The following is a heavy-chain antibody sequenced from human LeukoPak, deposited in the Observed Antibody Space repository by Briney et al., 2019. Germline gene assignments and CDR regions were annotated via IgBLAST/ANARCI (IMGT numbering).Heavy chain of an antibody. V-gene: IGHV1-46*01. CDR1: GYAFSSYY. J-gene: IGHJ4*02. Sequence: GASVKVSCMASGYAFSSYYMHWVRQAPGQGLEWMGIINPTGGGTTYAQKFQGRLTMTRDTSTATIYMDLSSLRSEDTAVYFCARALDFGGNDFDYWGQGTLVTVSS. D-gene: IGHD4-23*01. CDR2: INPTGGGT. CDR3: ARALDFGGNDFDY.